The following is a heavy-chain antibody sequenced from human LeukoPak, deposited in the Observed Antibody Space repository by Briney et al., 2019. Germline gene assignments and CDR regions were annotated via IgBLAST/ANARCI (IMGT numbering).Heavy chain of an antibody. D-gene: IGHD3-16*01. CDR2: ISDSGHIT. J-gene: IGHJ4*02. V-gene: IGHV3-23*01. CDR3: ATGEFYFDF. CDR1: GFTFTNYD. Sequence: PGGSLRLSCAASGFTFTNYDMSWVRQAPGKGLEWVSTISDSGHITSYADSVKGRFTISRDNSKNTLYLQMNSLRADDTALYYCATGEFYFDFWGQGTLVTVSS.